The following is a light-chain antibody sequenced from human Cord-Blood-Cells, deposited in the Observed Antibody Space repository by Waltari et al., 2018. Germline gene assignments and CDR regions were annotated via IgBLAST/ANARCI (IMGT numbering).Light chain of an antibody. V-gene: IGLV2-23*01. J-gene: IGLJ1*01. CDR2: EGS. CDR1: SSDVGSYNL. Sequence: QSALTQPASVSGSPGQSITISCTGTSSDVGSYNLFSWYQQHPGKAHKLMIYEGSKRPSGVSNRFSGFKSGNTASLTISGLQAEDEADYYCCSYAGSSTYVFGTGTKVTVL. CDR3: CSYAGSSTYV.